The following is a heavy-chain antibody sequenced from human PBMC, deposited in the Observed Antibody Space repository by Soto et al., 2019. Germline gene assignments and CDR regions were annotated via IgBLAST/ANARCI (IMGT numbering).Heavy chain of an antibody. J-gene: IGHJ5*02. CDR3: AGDRLDNWGAAGWDNWFDP. V-gene: IGHV1-18*01. Sequence: GASVKVSCKASGYTFTSYGISWVRQAPGQGLEWMGWISAYNGNTNYAQKLQGRVTMTTDTSTSTAYMELRSLRSDDTAVYYCAGDRLDNWGAAGWDNWFDPWGQGNLVAVGS. D-gene: IGHD6-13*01. CDR2: ISAYNGNT. CDR1: GYTFTSYG.